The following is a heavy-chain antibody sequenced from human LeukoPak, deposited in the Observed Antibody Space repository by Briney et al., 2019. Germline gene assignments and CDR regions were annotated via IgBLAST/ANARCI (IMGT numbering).Heavy chain of an antibody. Sequence: ASVKVSCKASGFTFTGYYVQWVRQAPGQGLGWVGWMNFNNGGTRCAPKFQGRVTMTRDTSISTAYMELNSLRSDDTAMYYCAREGSSGHDCYAFDIWGQETMVTVSS. CDR3: AREGSSGHDCYAFDI. CDR2: MNFNNGGT. J-gene: IGHJ3*02. CDR1: GFTFTGYY. V-gene: IGHV1-2*02. D-gene: IGHD5-12*01.